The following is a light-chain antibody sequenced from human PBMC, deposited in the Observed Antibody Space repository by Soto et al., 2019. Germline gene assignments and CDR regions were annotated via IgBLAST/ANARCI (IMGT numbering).Light chain of an antibody. Sequence: DIQMTQSPSRLSASVGDRVTITCRASQSIAYWLAWYQQKPGKPPNLLIYAASTLETGVPSRFSGSGYGTEFTLTIASLQPDDSATYYCQQYNSFSKTFGRGTKVDIK. J-gene: IGKJ1*01. V-gene: IGKV1-5*01. CDR2: AAS. CDR1: QSIAYW. CDR3: QQYNSFSKT.